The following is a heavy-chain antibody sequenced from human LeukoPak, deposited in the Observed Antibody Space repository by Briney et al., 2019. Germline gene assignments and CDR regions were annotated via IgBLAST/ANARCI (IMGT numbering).Heavy chain of an antibody. Sequence: PGGPLRFSGAASGFTFRSYWMSGVRKAPGKGLEWVATIKQDGSERYYVDSVKGRFTISRANAKTSLYLRMNSLRAEDTALYYCAKGVRIIMVRGAFDIWGQGTMVTVSS. J-gene: IGHJ3*02. CDR1: GFTFRSYW. D-gene: IGHD3-10*01. CDR2: IKQDGSER. CDR3: AKGVRIIMVRGAFDI. V-gene: IGHV3-7*03.